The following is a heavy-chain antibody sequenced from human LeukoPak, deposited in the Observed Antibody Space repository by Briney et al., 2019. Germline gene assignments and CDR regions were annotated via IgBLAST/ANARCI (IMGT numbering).Heavy chain of an antibody. V-gene: IGHV1-46*01. Sequence: ASVKVSCKASGYTFTSYYMHWVRQAPGQELEWMGIINPSGGSTSYAQKFQGRVTMTRDTSTSTVYMELSSLRSEDTAVYYCARDRFGLGVDYWGQGTLVTVSS. J-gene: IGHJ4*02. D-gene: IGHD3-10*01. CDR1: GYTFTSYY. CDR2: INPSGGST. CDR3: ARDRFGLGVDY.